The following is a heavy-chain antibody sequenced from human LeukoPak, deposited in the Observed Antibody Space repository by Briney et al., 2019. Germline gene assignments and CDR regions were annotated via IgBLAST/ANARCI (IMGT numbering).Heavy chain of an antibody. CDR1: GGTFSSYA. J-gene: IGHJ6*02. CDR2: IIPIFGTA. Sequence: GASVTDSCKASGGTFSSYAISWVRQAPGQGLEWMGGIIPIFGTANYVQKFQGRVTITADESTSTAYMELSSLRSEDTAVYYCATARFSAALGYGMDVWGQGTTVTVSS. V-gene: IGHV1-69*13. D-gene: IGHD6-13*01. CDR3: ATARFSAALGYGMDV.